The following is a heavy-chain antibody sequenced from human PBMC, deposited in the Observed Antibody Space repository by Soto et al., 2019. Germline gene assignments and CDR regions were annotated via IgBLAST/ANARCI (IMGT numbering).Heavy chain of an antibody. J-gene: IGHJ4*02. CDR3: ARHSRDGYRPQNFDY. Sequence: SETLSLTCAVSVGSISIGAYCWSWIRQPPGKGLEWIGYIYHSGSTYYNPSLKSRVTISVDRSKNQFSLKLSSVTAADTAVYYCARHSRDGYRPQNFDYWGQGTMVTVSS. V-gene: IGHV4-30-2*01. CDR1: VGSISIGAYC. CDR2: IYHSGST. D-gene: IGHD5-12*01.